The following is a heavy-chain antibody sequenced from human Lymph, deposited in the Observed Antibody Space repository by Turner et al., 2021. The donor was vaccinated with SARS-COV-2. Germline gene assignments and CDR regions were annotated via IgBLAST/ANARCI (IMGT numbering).Heavy chain of an antibody. V-gene: IGHV3-23*01. J-gene: IGHJ4*02. CDR3: AKDPNWYVLSAVDY. D-gene: IGHD1-1*01. CDR2: ISSSGGST. CDR1: GFTFSSYA. Sequence: ELQLLASGGGLVQPGGSLRLSCAASGFTFSSYAMSWFRQAPGKGLEWVSTISSSGGSTYYADSVKGRFTISRDNSKNTLYLQMNSLRAEDTAIYYCAKDPNWYVLSAVDYWGQGTLVTVSS.